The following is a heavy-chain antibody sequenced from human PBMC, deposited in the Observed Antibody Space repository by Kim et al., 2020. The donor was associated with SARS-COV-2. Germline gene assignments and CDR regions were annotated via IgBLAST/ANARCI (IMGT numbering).Heavy chain of an antibody. CDR1: GGSFSGYY. J-gene: IGHJ4*02. V-gene: IGHV4-34*01. D-gene: IGHD6-13*01. Sequence: SETLSLTCAVYGGSFSGYYWSWIRQPPGKGLEWIGEINHSGSTNYNPSLKSRVTISVDTSKNQFSLKLSSVTAADTAVYYCARGESSSQAVPFDYWGQGTLVTVSS. CDR3: ARGESSSQAVPFDY. CDR2: INHSGST.